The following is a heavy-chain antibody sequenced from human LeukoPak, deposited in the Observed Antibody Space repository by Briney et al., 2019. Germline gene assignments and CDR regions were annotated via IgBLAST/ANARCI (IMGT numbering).Heavy chain of an antibody. CDR1: GYRFTSYW. CDR2: IY. CDR3: ARRGSSYGISGANWFDP. D-gene: IGHD5-18*01. J-gene: IGHJ5*02. Sequence: GESLKISCKGSGYRFTSYWIGWVRQMPGKGLEWMGIIYSPSFQGQVTISADKSISTAYLQWSSLKASDTAMYYCARRGSSYGISGANWFDPWGQGTLVTVSS. V-gene: IGHV5-51*01.